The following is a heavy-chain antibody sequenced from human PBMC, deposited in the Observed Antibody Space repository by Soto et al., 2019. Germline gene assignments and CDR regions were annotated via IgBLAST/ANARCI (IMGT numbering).Heavy chain of an antibody. J-gene: IGHJ4*02. V-gene: IGHV1-69*01. Sequence: QVQLVQSGADVKKPGSSVKVSCQASGVTFSSETLGWVRQAPGQGLGWVGGIIPLFGTASYAQKFQGRVTMTADESTSTVYMELSSLRSDDPAVYFCATELGENPASPFDAWGQGTLVTVAS. D-gene: IGHD3-10*01. CDR2: IIPLFGTA. CDR3: ATELGENPASPFDA. CDR1: GVTFSSET.